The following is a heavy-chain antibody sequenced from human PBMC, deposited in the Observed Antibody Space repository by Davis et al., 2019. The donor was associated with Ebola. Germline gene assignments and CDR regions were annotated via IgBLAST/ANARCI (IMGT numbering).Heavy chain of an antibody. D-gene: IGHD3-3*01. CDR3: AKLLTIFGVAPIDY. CDR2: ISSSGGST. V-gene: IGHV3-23*01. Sequence: GESLKISCAASGFTFSSYEMNWVRQAPGKGLEWVSYISSSGGSTYYADSVKGRFTISRDNSKNTLYLQMNSLRAEDTAVYYCAKLLTIFGVAPIDYWGQGTLVTVSS. J-gene: IGHJ4*02. CDR1: GFTFSSYE.